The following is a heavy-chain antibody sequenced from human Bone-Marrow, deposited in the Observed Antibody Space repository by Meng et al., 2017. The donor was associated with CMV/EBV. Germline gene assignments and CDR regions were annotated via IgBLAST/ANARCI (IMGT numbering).Heavy chain of an antibody. CDR3: ASSSMVYATPIDAFDI. J-gene: IGHJ3*02. Sequence: ASVKVSCKASGYTFIDYYMHWVRQAPGQGLEWMGWINPNSGGTDYAQKFQGRVTLTRDTSMNTAYMEMSSLRSDDTAVFYCASSSMVYATPIDAFDIWGQGTMVTVSS. CDR2: INPNSGGT. CDR1: GYTFIDYY. D-gene: IGHD2-8*01. V-gene: IGHV1-2*02.